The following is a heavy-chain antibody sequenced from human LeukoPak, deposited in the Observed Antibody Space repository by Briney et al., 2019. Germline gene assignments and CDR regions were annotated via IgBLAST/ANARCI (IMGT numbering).Heavy chain of an antibody. J-gene: IGHJ3*02. D-gene: IGHD5-24*01. CDR1: GYSISSGYY. Sequence: PSETLSLTCTVSGYSISSGYYWGWIRQPPGKGLEWIGSIYHSGSTYYNPSLKSRVTISVDTSKNQFSLKLSSVTAADTAVYYCAKRWLDAFDIWGQGTMVTVSS. CDR2: IYHSGST. CDR3: AKRWLDAFDI. V-gene: IGHV4-38-2*02.